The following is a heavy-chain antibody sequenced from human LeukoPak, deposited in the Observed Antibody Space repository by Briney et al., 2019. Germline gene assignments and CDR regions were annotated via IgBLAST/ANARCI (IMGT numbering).Heavy chain of an antibody. Sequence: SETLSLTCTVSGGSISSYYWSWIRQPPGKGLEWIVYIYTSGSTNYNPSLKSRVTISVDTSKNQFSLKLSSVTAADTAVYYCARHSSSSSFLTDWFDPWGQGTLVTVSS. CDR2: IYTSGST. CDR1: GGSISSYY. V-gene: IGHV4-59*08. CDR3: ARHSSSSSFLTDWFDP. J-gene: IGHJ5*02. D-gene: IGHD6-13*01.